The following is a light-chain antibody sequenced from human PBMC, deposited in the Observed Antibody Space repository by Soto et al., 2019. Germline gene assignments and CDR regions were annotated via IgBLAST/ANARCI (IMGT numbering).Light chain of an antibody. CDR1: QTFSSNY. CDR2: TAS. CDR3: QQYGRSPPT. V-gene: IGKV3-20*01. J-gene: IGKJ4*01. Sequence: EVVLTQSPGTLSLSPGESATLSCRASQTFSSNYLAWYQQKPGQAPRLLIYTASSRASGIPDRFGGSGSGTDFTLTISRLEPEDFAVYYCQQYGRSPPTFGGGTKVEIK.